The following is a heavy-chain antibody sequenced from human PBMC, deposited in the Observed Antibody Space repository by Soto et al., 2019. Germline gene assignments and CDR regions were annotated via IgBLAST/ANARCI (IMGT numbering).Heavy chain of an antibody. CDR2: INAGNGNT. Sequence: ASVEVSCKASGYTFTRYAIHWVRQAPGQRLEWMGWINAGNGNTKYSQKFQGRVTITRDTSATTAYMELSSLRSEDTALYYCAREVITAAFEIWGPGTLVTFS. CDR3: AREVITAAFEI. D-gene: IGHD3-16*01. V-gene: IGHV1-3*01. J-gene: IGHJ3*02. CDR1: GYTFTRYA.